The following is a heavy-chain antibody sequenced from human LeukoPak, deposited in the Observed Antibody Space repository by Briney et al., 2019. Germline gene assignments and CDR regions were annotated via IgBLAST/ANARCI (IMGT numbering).Heavy chain of an antibody. J-gene: IGHJ4*02. D-gene: IGHD3-22*01. CDR1: GFTVSSSY. Sequence: GGSLRLSCAASGFTVSSSYMSWVRQAPGKGLEWVSVIYSGGSTYYADSVKGRFTISRDNSKNTLYLQMNSLRAEDTAVYYCAREGASGSVDYWGQGTLVTVSS. CDR2: IYSGGST. CDR3: AREGASGSVDY. V-gene: IGHV3-53*01.